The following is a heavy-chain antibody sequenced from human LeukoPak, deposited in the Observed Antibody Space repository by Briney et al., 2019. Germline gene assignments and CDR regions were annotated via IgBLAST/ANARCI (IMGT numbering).Heavy chain of an antibody. D-gene: IGHD3-10*01. J-gene: IGHJ6*03. CDR2: IYYSGST. CDR1: GGSISSYY. Sequence: PSETLSLTCTVSGGSISSYYWSWLRQPPGKGLEWIGYIYYSGSTHYNPSLKSRVTISVDTSKNQFSLKLTSVTAADTAVYYCARVYDSGSQAYFYYMDVWGKGTTVTISS. CDR3: ARVYDSGSQAYFYYMDV. V-gene: IGHV4-59*01.